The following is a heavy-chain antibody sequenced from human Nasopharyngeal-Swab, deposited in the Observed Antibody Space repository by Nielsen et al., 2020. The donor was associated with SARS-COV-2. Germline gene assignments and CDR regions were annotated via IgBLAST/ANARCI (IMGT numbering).Heavy chain of an antibody. Sequence: RQAPGKGLEWIGEINYSGSTNYNPSLKSRVTISVDTSKNQFSLKLSSVTAADTAVYYCARGIRPGPRATRGRYFDYWGQGTLVTVSS. D-gene: IGHD1-26*01. CDR3: ARGIRPGPRATRGRYFDY. V-gene: IGHV4-34*01. J-gene: IGHJ4*02. CDR2: INYSGST.